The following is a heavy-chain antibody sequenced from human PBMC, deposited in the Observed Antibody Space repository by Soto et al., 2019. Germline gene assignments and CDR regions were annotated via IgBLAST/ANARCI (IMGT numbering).Heavy chain of an antibody. CDR3: ARGLEMEEGY. V-gene: IGHV1-69*02. CDR1: GGTFSSYT. J-gene: IGHJ4*02. CDR2: IIPILGIA. D-gene: IGHD3-3*01. Sequence: QVQLVQSGAEVKKPGSSVKVSCKASGGTFSSYTISWVRQAPGQGLEWMGRIIPILGIANYAQKFQGRVTIXXDKSTSTAYMELSSLRSEDTAVYYCARGLEMEEGYWGQGTLVTVSS.